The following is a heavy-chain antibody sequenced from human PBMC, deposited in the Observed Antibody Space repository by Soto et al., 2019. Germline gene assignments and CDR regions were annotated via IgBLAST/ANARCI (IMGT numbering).Heavy chain of an antibody. CDR3: ARGRYGDY. Sequence: QVHLVQSGAEVKKPGASVKVSCKGSGYAFTTYGITWVRQAPGQGLEWMGWISAHNGNTNYAQKLQGRVTVTRATSTSTAYMELRCLRSADTAVYYCARGRYGDYWGQGALVTVSS. V-gene: IGHV1-18*01. D-gene: IGHD1-1*01. J-gene: IGHJ4*02. CDR1: GYAFTTYG. CDR2: ISAHNGNT.